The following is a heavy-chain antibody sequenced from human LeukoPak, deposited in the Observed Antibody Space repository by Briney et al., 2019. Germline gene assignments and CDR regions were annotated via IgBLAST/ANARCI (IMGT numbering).Heavy chain of an antibody. CDR2: IYYTGSGST. D-gene: IGHD3-10*01. CDR3: ASLAGSGKYYYYMDV. Sequence: PSETLSLTCAVNGGSFRGYYWGWIRRPPGKGLEWIGSIYYTGSGSTYYNPSLKSRVTVSVDTSKNQFSLKMSSVTAADTAVYYCASLAGSGKYYYYMDVWGKGTTVTVSS. V-gene: IGHV4-39*01. CDR1: GGSFRGYY. J-gene: IGHJ6*03.